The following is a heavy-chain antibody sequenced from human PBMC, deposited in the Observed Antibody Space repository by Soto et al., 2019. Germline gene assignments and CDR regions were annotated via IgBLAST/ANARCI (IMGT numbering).Heavy chain of an antibody. V-gene: IGHV4-59*01. CDR2: IHYSGST. CDR1: GGSISSYY. CDR3: ARARYQLLHPYYYGMDV. D-gene: IGHD2-2*01. Sequence: QVQLQESGPGLVKPSETLSLTCTVSGGSISSYYWSWIRQPPGKGLEWIGYIHYSGSTKSNPSLKRRVTISVDTSRNQVSLKLSSVTAADSAVYFCARARYQLLHPYYYGMDVWGQGTTVTVSS. J-gene: IGHJ6*02.